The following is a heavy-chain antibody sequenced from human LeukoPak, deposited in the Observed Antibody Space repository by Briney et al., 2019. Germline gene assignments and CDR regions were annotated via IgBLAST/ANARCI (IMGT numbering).Heavy chain of an antibody. D-gene: IGHD6-19*01. V-gene: IGHV1-2*06. CDR3: ARDVSGWYVRGDYFDY. CDR1: GYTFTGYY. CDR2: INPNSGGT. J-gene: IGHJ4*02. Sequence: GASVKVSCKASGYTFTGYYMHWVRQAPGQGLEWMGRINPNSGGTNYAQKFQGRVTMTRDTSISTAYMELSRLRSDDTAVYYCARDVSGWYVRGDYFDYWGQGTLVTVSS.